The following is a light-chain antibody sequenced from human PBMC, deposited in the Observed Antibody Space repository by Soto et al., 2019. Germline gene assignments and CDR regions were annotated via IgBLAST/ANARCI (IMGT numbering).Light chain of an antibody. Sequence: EIVLTQSPATLSLSPGERATLSCRASQSVSTYLAWYQQKPGQAPRLLIYDASNRATGIPARVTCSGSGTDFTITISSLEPEEFAFYYCQQRSNWPPMYALGQGTNLEIK. J-gene: IGKJ2*01. CDR1: QSVSTY. CDR3: QQRSNWPPMYA. V-gene: IGKV3-11*01. CDR2: DAS.